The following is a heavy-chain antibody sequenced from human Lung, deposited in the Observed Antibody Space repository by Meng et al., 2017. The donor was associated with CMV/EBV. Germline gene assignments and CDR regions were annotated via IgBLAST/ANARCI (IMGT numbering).Heavy chain of an antibody. D-gene: IGHD5-18*01. CDR3: ARPPSAAVDTAMVPPYFDY. CDR1: TFSSYS. Sequence: TFSSYSMNWVRQAPGKGLEWVSSISSSSSYIYYADSVKGRFTISRDNAKNSLYLQMNSLRAEDTAVYYCARPPSAAVDTAMVPPYFDYWGQGTLVTVSS. J-gene: IGHJ4*02. CDR2: ISSSSSYI. V-gene: IGHV3-21*01.